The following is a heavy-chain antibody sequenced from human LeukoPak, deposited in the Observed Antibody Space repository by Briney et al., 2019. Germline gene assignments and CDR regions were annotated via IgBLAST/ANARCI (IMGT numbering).Heavy chain of an antibody. CDR3: ARDRYSSSWYPSYYYYYGMDV. D-gene: IGHD6-13*01. V-gene: IGHV3-33*01. CDR2: IWYDGSNK. J-gene: IGHJ6*02. CDR1: GFTFSSYG. Sequence: PGGPLRLSCAASGFTFSSYGMHWVRQAPGKGLEWVAVIWYDGSNKYYADSVKGRFTISRDNSKNTLYLQMNSLRAEDTAVYYCARDRYSSSWYPSYYYYYGMDVWGQGTTVTVSS.